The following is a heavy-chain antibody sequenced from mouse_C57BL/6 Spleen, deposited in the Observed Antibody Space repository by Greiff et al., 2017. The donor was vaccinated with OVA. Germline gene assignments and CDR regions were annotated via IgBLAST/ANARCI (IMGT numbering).Heavy chain of an antibody. J-gene: IGHJ2*01. CDR3: ARKTVVDFDY. Sequence: EVKLEESGGGLVKPGGSLKLSCAASGFTFSDYGMHWVRQAPEKGLEWVAYISSGSSTIYYADTVKGRFTISRDNAKNTLFLQMTSLRSEDTAMYYCARKTVVDFDYWGQGTTLTVSS. CDR2: ISSGSSTI. D-gene: IGHD1-1*01. CDR1: GFTFSDYG. V-gene: IGHV5-17*01.